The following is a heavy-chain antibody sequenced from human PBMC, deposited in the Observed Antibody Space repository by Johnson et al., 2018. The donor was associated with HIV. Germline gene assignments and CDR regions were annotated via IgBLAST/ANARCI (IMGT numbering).Heavy chain of an antibody. J-gene: IGHJ3*02. CDR2: IFTVGDV. CDR3: ARFLAGTAMVGDAFDI. CDR1: GFTFDDYG. D-gene: IGHD6-19*01. Sequence: VQLVESGGGLVQPGGSLRLSCAASGFTFDDYGMSWVRQAPGKGLEWVSVIFTVGDVYYADSVKGRFTISRDNSKNFLYLQMNSLRAEDTTLYYCARFLAGTAMVGDAFDIWGQGTMVTVSS. V-gene: IGHV3-20*04.